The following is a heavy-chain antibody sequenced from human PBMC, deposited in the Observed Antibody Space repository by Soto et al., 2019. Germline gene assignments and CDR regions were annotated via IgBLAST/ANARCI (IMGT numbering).Heavy chain of an antibody. Sequence: ASVKVSCKASGYTFTSYAMHWVRQAPGQRLEWMGWINAGNGNTKYSQKFQGRVTITRDTSASTAYMELSSLRSEDTAVYYCARDRVTDYYDSSGYTNWGQGTLVTVSS. J-gene: IGHJ4*02. CDR2: INAGNGNT. CDR3: ARDRVTDYYDSSGYTN. V-gene: IGHV1-3*01. D-gene: IGHD3-22*01. CDR1: GYTFTSYA.